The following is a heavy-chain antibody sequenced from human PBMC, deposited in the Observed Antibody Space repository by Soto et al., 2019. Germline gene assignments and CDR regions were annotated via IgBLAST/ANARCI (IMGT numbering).Heavy chain of an antibody. V-gene: IGHV1-2*02. Sequence: ASVKGSCKASAYTFTDYYIHWVRQAPGQGLEWMGWINPNSGSTKSTQRFQGSVTMTRDTSISTAYMELTRLRSDDTAVYYCARGGCTDGVCTYYFDSWGQGILVTVS. D-gene: IGHD2-8*01. CDR1: AYTFTDYY. CDR2: INPNSGST. J-gene: IGHJ4*02. CDR3: ARGGCTDGVCTYYFDS.